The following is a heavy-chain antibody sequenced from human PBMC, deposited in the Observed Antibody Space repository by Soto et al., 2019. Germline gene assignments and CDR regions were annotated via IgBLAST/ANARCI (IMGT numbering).Heavy chain of an antibody. Sequence: APVKVSCKASRYTFTTYNIHWVRQPPGQRLEWMGIINPSGGSTRYAQKFQGRVTMTRDTSTSTVYMELSSLRSEDTAVYYCVRVGPGYYDSSGYPQGAFDIWGQGTMVTVSS. J-gene: IGHJ3*02. CDR3: VRVGPGYYDSSGYPQGAFDI. D-gene: IGHD3-22*01. CDR1: RYTFTTYN. V-gene: IGHV1-46*03. CDR2: INPSGGST.